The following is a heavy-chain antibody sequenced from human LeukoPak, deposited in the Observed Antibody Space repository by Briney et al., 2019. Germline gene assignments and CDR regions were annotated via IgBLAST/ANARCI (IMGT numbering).Heavy chain of an antibody. V-gene: IGHV4-59*11. Sequence: SETLSLTCAVSDDSFSSHYWTWIRQPPGKGLEWIGYISYIGSTNYNPSLKSRVTISIDTSKNQFSLKLSSVTAADTAVYYCARVSGYGGNSGVWGQGTLVTVSS. CDR1: DDSFSSHY. D-gene: IGHD4-23*01. J-gene: IGHJ4*02. CDR2: ISYIGST. CDR3: ARVSGYGGNSGV.